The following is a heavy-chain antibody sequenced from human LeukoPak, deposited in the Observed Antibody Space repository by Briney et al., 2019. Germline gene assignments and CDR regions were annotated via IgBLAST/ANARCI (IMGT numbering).Heavy chain of an antibody. Sequence: GGSLRLSCAASGFIFSSLPIHWVRQAPGKGLVWVAVISHDGKVKYYADSVRGRSIISRDDSTNTVSLQMNSLRREDTGIYYCARDLSRGPPDYFDNWGQGTLVTVSS. CDR1: GFIFSSLP. J-gene: IGHJ4*02. CDR2: ISHDGKVK. V-gene: IGHV3-30*04. CDR3: ARDLSRGPPDYFDN. D-gene: IGHD3-10*01.